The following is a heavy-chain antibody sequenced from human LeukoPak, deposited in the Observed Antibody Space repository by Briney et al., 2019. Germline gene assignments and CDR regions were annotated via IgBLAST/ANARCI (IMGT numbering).Heavy chain of an antibody. CDR1: GFTFSAFW. Sequence: GGSLRLSCVASGFTFSAFWMHWVRQTPGKGLVWVSRINSDGSTTNYADSVKGRFTISRDNARNSLILQMDSLIAEDTAVYYCARGKTAFDILTGYDSWGQGTLVTVSS. CDR2: INSDGSTT. V-gene: IGHV3-74*01. J-gene: IGHJ5*01. CDR3: ARGKTAFDILTGYDS. D-gene: IGHD3-9*01.